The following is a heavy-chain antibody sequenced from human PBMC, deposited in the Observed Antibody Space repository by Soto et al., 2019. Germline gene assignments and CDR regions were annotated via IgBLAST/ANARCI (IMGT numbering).Heavy chain of an antibody. Sequence: SVKVSCKASGFTFTSSALQWVRQARGQRLEWIGWIVVGSGNTNYAQKFQERVTITRDMSTSTAYMELSSLRSEDTAVYYCAAAEGGPIAGAYWGQGTLVTVSS. V-gene: IGHV1-58*01. J-gene: IGHJ4*02. CDR2: IVVGSGNT. D-gene: IGHD2-21*01. CDR3: AAAEGGPIAGAY. CDR1: GFTFTSSA.